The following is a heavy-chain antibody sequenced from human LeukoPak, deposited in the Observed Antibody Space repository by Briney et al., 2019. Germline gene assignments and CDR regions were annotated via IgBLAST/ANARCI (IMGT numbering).Heavy chain of an antibody. J-gene: IGHJ5*02. D-gene: IGHD5-24*01. Sequence: RSGGSLRLSCAASGFTFSSYAMSWVRQAPGKGLEWVSAISGSGGSTYYADSVKGRFTISRDNSKNTLYLQMNSLRAEDTAVYYCAKDAATEMATIEVNWFDPWGQGTLVTVSS. CDR3: AKDAATEMATIEVNWFDP. CDR2: ISGSGGST. CDR1: GFTFSSYA. V-gene: IGHV3-23*01.